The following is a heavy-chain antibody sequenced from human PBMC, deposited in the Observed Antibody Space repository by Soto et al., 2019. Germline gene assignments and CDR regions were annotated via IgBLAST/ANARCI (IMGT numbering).Heavy chain of an antibody. J-gene: IGHJ4*02. Sequence: PSETLSLTCTVSGGSISSYYWNWIRQSPGMGLEWIGSISYSGSTNYNPSLKSRVTISVDTSKNQFSLKLSSVSAADTAVYYCARHKTSRYDYWGQGTQVTVSS. CDR2: ISYSGST. D-gene: IGHD2-2*01. V-gene: IGHV4-59*08. CDR1: GGSISSYY. CDR3: ARHKTSRYDY.